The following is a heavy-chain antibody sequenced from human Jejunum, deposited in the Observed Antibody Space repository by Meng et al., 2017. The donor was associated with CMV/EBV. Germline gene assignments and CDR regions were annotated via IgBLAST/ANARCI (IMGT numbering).Heavy chain of an antibody. Sequence: TFSGSAVHWVRQASGKGLEWVGRIRGKAHSYATSYAASVKGRFTISRDDSKNTAYLQMNSLKTEDTAVYYCTRADSSNYGSPFDYWGQGTLVTVSS. D-gene: IGHD4-11*01. CDR3: TRADSSNYGSPFDY. V-gene: IGHV3-73*01. CDR1: TFSGSA. CDR2: IRGKAHSYAT. J-gene: IGHJ4*02.